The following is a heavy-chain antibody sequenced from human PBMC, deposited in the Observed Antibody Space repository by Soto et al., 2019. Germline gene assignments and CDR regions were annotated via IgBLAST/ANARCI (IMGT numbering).Heavy chain of an antibody. J-gene: IGHJ5*02. D-gene: IGHD6-13*01. CDR3: VPRRWRDSRRWYWYDP. Sequence: EVQLVESGGGLVQPGGSLRLSCSASGFTFSSYAMHWVRQAPGKGLEYVSAISSNGGSTYYADYVKGRFTISRDNSKNTLYIEMSSLRAEDTAVYYCVPRRWRDSRRWYWYDPWGQGTLVTVSS. V-gene: IGHV3-64D*08. CDR1: GFTFSSYA. CDR2: ISSNGGST.